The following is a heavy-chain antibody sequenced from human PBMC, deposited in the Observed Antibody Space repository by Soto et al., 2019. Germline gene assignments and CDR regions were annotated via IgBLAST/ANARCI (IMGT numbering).Heavy chain of an antibody. CDR3: AREDPGVAGFDY. CDR2: ISPSGDST. V-gene: IGHV1-46*01. CDR1: GYSFSTYH. Sequence: QVQLVQSGTEVKKPGASVKVSCKASGYSFSTYHMHWVRQAPGQGLEWMGVISPSGDSTSYVQKFQGRVTMTRDTSTSTVYMELSSLRSEDTAVYFCAREDPGVAGFDYWGQGTLVTVSS. J-gene: IGHJ4*02.